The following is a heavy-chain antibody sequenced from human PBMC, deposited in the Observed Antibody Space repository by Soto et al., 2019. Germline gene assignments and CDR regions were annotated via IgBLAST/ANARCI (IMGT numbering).Heavy chain of an antibody. V-gene: IGHV3-23*01. CDR3: AKDRRAGGNSAFYFDF. D-gene: IGHD3-16*01. Sequence: LRLSCAASGFKFSNYAMSWVRQAPGKGLEWVSLISATGGGTYYADSVKGRFTISRDNSHNTLYLQVHSLTAEDTAVYYCAKDRRAGGNSAFYFDFWGQGAQVTVSS. CDR1: GFKFSNYA. J-gene: IGHJ4*02. CDR2: ISATGGGT.